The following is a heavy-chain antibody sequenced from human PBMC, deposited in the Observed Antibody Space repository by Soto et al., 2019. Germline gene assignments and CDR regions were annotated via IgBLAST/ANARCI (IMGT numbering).Heavy chain of an antibody. CDR3: ARGNHRWLQLWYFDL. D-gene: IGHD5-12*01. CDR2: IIPIVGTA. V-gene: IGHV1-69*14. CDR1: VGTFSSYT. Sequence: QVQLVQSGAEVKKPGSSVTVSCKDSVGTFSSYTISWVRQAPGQGLEWMGGIIPIVGTANYAQKFQGRVTITAYKSTSTAYMELSSLRSEDTAVYYCARGNHRWLQLWYFDLWGRGTLVTVSS. J-gene: IGHJ2*01.